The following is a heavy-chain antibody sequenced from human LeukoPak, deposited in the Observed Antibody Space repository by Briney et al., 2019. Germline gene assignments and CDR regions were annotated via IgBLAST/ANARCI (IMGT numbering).Heavy chain of an antibody. CDR1: GYAFTGYY. CDR2: INPNSGGT. J-gene: IGHJ3*02. Sequence: ASVKVSCKASGYAFTGYYMHWVRQAPGQGLEWMGWINPNSGGTNYAQKFQGRVTMTRDTSISTAYMELSRLRSDDTAVYYCASGREYCSGGSCYSSDDAFDIWGQGTMVTVSS. D-gene: IGHD2-15*01. V-gene: IGHV1-2*02. CDR3: ASGREYCSGGSCYSSDDAFDI.